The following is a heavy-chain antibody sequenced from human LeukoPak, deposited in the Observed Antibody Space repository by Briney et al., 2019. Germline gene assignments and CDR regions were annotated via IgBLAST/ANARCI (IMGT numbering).Heavy chain of an antibody. J-gene: IGHJ4*02. Sequence: SETLSLTCTVSGYSISSGYYWGWIRQPPGKGLEWIGSIYHSGSTYYNPSLKSRVTISVDTSKNQFSLNLSSVTAADTAVYYCARDVVAAAGSWDYWGQGTLVTVSS. CDR3: ARDVVAAAGSWDY. CDR1: GYSISSGYY. CDR2: IYHSGST. V-gene: IGHV4-38-2*02. D-gene: IGHD6-13*01.